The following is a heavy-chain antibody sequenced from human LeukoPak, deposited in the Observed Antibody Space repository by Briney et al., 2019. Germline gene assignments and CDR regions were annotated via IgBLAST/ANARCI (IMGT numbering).Heavy chain of an antibody. CDR3: ARDRRDGYNSNWFDP. CDR2: IYYSGST. D-gene: IGHD5-24*01. J-gene: IGHJ5*02. Sequence: PSETLSLTCTVSGGSISSGNYYWSWIHQPPGKGLEWIGYIYYSGSTYYNPSLKSRVTISVDTSKNQFSLKLSSVTAADTAVYYCARDRRDGYNSNWFDPWGQGTLVTVSS. V-gene: IGHV4-30-4*01. CDR1: GGSISSGNYY.